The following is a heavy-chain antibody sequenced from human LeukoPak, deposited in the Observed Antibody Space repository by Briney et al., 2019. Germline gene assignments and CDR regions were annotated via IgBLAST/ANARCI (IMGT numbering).Heavy chain of an antibody. D-gene: IGHD1-26*01. CDR3: ARDPSYRYPGSRGDY. CDR2: ISAYNGNT. CDR1: GYTFTNYG. Sequence: GASVKVSCKASGYTFTNYGISWVRQAPGQGLEWMGWISAYNGNTSYPQKLQGRVTMTTDTSTSTAYMELRSLRSDDTALYYCARDPSYRYPGSRGDYWGQGTLVAVSS. V-gene: IGHV1-18*01. J-gene: IGHJ4*02.